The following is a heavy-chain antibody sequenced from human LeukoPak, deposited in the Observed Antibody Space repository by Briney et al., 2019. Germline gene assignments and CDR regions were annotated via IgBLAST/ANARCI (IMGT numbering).Heavy chain of an antibody. V-gene: IGHV1-2*02. J-gene: IGHJ4*02. CDR1: GSTFTGYY. Sequence: ASVKVSCTASGSTFTGYYMHWVRQAPGPGLEWMGWININSGGTNYAQKFQGRVTMTRDTSISTAYMELSRLRPDDTAVYYCARALLYSGYDGHRANDYWGQGTLVTVSS. CDR2: ININSGGT. D-gene: IGHD5-12*01. CDR3: ARALLYSGYDGHRANDY.